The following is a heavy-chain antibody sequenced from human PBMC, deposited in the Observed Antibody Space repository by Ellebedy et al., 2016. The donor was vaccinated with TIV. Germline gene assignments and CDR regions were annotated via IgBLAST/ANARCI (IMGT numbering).Heavy chain of an antibody. D-gene: IGHD6-13*01. CDR1: GRSIRGYY. CDR3: ARVSLAGDFFDY. CDR2: IYTTGRG. J-gene: IGHJ4*02. Sequence: MPSETLSLTCTVSGRSIRGYYWSCIRQPAGKGMEWIGRIYTTGRGDYNPSLQSRVTMSVDTSKNQFSLHLRSVTAADTAVYFCARVSLAGDFFDYWGQGTLVAVSS. V-gene: IGHV4-4*07.